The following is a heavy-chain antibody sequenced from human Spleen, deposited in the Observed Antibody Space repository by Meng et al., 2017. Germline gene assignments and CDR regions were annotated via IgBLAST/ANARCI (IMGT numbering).Heavy chain of an antibody. CDR2: IYYSGST. Sequence: QVQLQESGPGWVRPSKTLSLTCTVSGGSVSSGSYYWSWIRQPPGKGLEWIGYIYYSGSTNYNPSLKSRVTISVDTSKNQFSLKLSSVTAADSAVYYCARGPTTMAHDFDYWGQGTLVTVSS. J-gene: IGHJ4*02. V-gene: IGHV4-61*01. CDR1: GGSVSSGSYY. D-gene: IGHD4-11*01. CDR3: ARGPTTMAHDFDY.